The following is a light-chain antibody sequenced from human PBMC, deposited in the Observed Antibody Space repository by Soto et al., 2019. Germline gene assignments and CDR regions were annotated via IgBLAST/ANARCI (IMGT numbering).Light chain of an antibody. CDR2: KAS. J-gene: IGKJ1*01. Sequence: DLQMTQSPSTLSASVGERVTITCRASRNIGPWVAWYQQKPGQAPNFLIDKASNLEKGVPPGLRGSGSGTDLGLIISGLQADDFATDDCQHYHSSPWTLGQGTKVDI. CDR3: QHYHSSPWT. CDR1: RNIGPW. V-gene: IGKV1-5*03.